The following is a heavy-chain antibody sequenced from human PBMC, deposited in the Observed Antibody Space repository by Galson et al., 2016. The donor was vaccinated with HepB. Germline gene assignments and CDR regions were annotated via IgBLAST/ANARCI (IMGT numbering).Heavy chain of an antibody. CDR1: GYSFTSYW. Sequence: QSGAEVKKPGESLKISCKGSGYSFTSYWIGWVRQMPGKGLDWMGIIFPNDSDTIYSPSFHGQVTISADKSISTAYLQWNSLKAPDTAMYYCARRINDYIDYWGQGTRVTVSS. CDR2: IFPNDSDT. D-gene: IGHD2-8*01. J-gene: IGHJ4*02. CDR3: ARRINDYIDY. V-gene: IGHV5-51*01.